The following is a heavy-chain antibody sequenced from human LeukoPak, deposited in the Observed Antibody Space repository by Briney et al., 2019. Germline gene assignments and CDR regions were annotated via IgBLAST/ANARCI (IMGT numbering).Heavy chain of an antibody. CDR2: IFYSGST. CDR3: ARGEWDLLFDY. Sequence: SETLSLTCTVSGGSISGYYWSWIRRPPGKGLEWIGYIFYSGSTNYNPSLKSRVTISVDTSKNQFSLKLSSVTAADTAVYYCARGEWDLLFDYWGQGTLVTVSS. CDR1: GGSISGYY. D-gene: IGHD1-26*01. V-gene: IGHV4-59*01. J-gene: IGHJ4*02.